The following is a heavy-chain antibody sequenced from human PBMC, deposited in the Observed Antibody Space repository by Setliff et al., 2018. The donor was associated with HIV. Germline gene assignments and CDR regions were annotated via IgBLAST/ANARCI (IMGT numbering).Heavy chain of an antibody. D-gene: IGHD6-13*01. CDR2: ITNDVSAT. CDR3: TKNLYSSRWSPLDY. CDR1: GFAFSHYW. Sequence: GGSLRLSCAASRFTSGFAFSHYWMHWVRQVPGKGLVWVSRITNDVSATTYADFVKGRFTISRDNAKNTLYLQMDSLRAEDTAVYYCTKNLYSSRWSPLDYWGQGTLVTVSS. J-gene: IGHJ4*02. V-gene: IGHV3-74*01.